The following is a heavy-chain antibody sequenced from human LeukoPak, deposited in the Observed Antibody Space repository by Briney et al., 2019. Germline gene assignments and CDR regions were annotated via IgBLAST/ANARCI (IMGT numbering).Heavy chain of an antibody. J-gene: IGHJ4*02. V-gene: IGHV3-23*01. D-gene: IGHD3-10*01. CDR3: AKDALPYGSGSSTTH. CDR1: GFTFSNAW. CDR2: ISGSGGST. Sequence: GGSLTLSCAASGFTFSNAWMSWVRQAPGKGLEWVSAISGSGGSTYYADSVKGRFTISRDNSKNTLYLQMNSLRAEDTAVYYCAKDALPYGSGSSTTHWGQGTLATVSS.